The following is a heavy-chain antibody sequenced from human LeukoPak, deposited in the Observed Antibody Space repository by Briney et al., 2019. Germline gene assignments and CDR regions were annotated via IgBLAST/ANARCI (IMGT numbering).Heavy chain of an antibody. Sequence: ASVKVSCKASGYTFTGYYMHWVRQAPGQGLEWMGWINPNSGGTNYAQKFQGRVTMTRDTSISTAYMELSRLRSDDTAVYYCARATFLEWLLWWSSSVTVFDYWGQGTLVTVSS. D-gene: IGHD3-3*02. J-gene: IGHJ4*02. V-gene: IGHV1-2*02. CDR1: GYTFTGYY. CDR3: ARATFLEWLLWWSSSVTVFDY. CDR2: INPNSGGT.